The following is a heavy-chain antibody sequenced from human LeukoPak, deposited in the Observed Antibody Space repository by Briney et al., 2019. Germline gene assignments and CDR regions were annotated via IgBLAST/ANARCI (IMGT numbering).Heavy chain of an antibody. Sequence: GGSLRLSCAASGFTLSSYWMSWVRQAPGKGLEWVANIKEDGSEKYYVDSVKGRFTISRNNAKNSLYLHMNSLTAEDTAMYYCARDWVAGVPFDAFDIWGQGTMVSVSS. CDR1: GFTLSSYW. CDR2: IKEDGSEK. CDR3: ARDWVAGVPFDAFDI. V-gene: IGHV3-7*03. D-gene: IGHD3-10*01. J-gene: IGHJ3*02.